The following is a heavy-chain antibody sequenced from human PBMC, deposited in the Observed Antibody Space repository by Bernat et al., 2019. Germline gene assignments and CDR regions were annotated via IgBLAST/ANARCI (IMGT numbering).Heavy chain of an antibody. CDR1: GGSISSYY. V-gene: IGHV4-59*01. J-gene: IGHJ2*01. CDR3: ASVFGGNSAYWYFDL. Sequence: QVQLQDSCPGLVKPSETLSLTCPVSGGSISSYYWSWILLPPWKGLEWIGYIYYIGSTNYNPSLKSRVTISVDTSKNQFSLKLTSVTAADTAVYYCASVFGGNSAYWYFDLWGRGTLVTVSS. CDR2: IYYIGST. D-gene: IGHD4-23*01.